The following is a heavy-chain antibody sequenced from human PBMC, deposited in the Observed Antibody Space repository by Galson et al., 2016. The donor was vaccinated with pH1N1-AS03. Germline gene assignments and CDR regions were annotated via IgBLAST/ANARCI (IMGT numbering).Heavy chain of an antibody. V-gene: IGHV3-30*04. D-gene: IGHD6-19*01. CDR1: GFSFSTYS. Sequence: SLRLSCAASGFSFSTYSVHWVRQAPGRGLEWVALISYDGIKKFYADSVRGRFTISRDTSKNTVYLQMNSLRVEDTAVYYCTRASGSGWYGSYYDYWGQGTLVPVSS. CDR3: TRASGSGWYGSYYDY. J-gene: IGHJ4*02. CDR2: ISYDGIKK.